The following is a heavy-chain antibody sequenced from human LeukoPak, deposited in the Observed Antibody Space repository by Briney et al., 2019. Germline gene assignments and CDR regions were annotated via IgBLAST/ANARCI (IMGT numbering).Heavy chain of an antibody. D-gene: IGHD6-13*01. J-gene: IGHJ4*02. CDR1: GFTFSSYG. CDR3: ARLIIAAADIDYFDY. CDR2: IRYDGSNK. V-gene: IGHV3-30*02. Sequence: GGSLRLSCAASGFTFSSYGMHWVRQAPGKGLEWVAFIRYDGSNKYYADSVKGRFTISRDNSKNTLYLQMNSLRAEDTAVYYCARLIIAAADIDYFDYWGQGTLVTVSS.